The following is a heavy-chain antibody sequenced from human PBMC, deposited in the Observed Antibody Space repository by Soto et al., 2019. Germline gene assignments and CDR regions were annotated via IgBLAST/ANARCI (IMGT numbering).Heavy chain of an antibody. D-gene: IGHD6-13*01. J-gene: IGHJ6*02. Sequence: GGSLRLSCAASGFTFSSYAMSWVRQAPGKGLEWVSAISGSGGSTYYADSVKGRFTISRDNSKNTLYLQMNSLRAEDTAVYYCAKDRGPPTRAAAGPYYYYRMDVWGQGTKVTVYS. V-gene: IGHV3-23*01. CDR3: AKDRGPPTRAAAGPYYYYRMDV. CDR1: GFTFSSYA. CDR2: ISGSGGST.